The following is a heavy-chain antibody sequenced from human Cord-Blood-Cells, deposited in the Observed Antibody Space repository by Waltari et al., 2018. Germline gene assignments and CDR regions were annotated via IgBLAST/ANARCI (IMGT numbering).Heavy chain of an antibody. CDR2: IYYTGST. Sequence: QLQLQESGPGLVKPSETLSLTCTVPGGSISSSSYYWGSLRQPPGKGLEWIGRIYYTGSTYYDPSLKSRVTISVDTSKNQFSLKLSSVTAADTAVYYCARHPRAGSSLYWYFDLWGRGTLVTVSS. V-gene: IGHV4-39*01. J-gene: IGHJ2*01. CDR3: ARHPRAGSSLYWYFDL. CDR1: GGSISSSSYY. D-gene: IGHD3-10*01.